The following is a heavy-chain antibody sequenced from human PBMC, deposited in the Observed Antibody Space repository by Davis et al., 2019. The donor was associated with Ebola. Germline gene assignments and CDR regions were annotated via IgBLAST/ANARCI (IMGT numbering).Heavy chain of an antibody. J-gene: IGHJ4*02. CDR1: GFTFSSYA. CDR3: ARAGATVRAPDY. Sequence: GGSLRLSCAASGFTFSSYAMHWVRQAPGKGLEYVSAISSNGGSTYYADSVKGRFTISRDNSKNTLYLQMGSLRAEDMAVYYCARAGATVRAPDYWGQGTLVTVSS. D-gene: IGHD3-10*01. CDR2: ISSNGGST. V-gene: IGHV3-64*02.